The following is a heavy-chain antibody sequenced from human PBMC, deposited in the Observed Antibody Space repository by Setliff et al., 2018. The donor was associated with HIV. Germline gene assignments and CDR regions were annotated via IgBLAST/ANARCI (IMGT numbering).Heavy chain of an antibody. Sequence: KPSETLSLTCTISGGSISSFYWSWIRQSPEKRLEWIGYIYSSGSTSYNPSLKSRVTISADTSKNQFSLNIKSMTAADTAIYYCARHWYXXGRPLDSWGQGTLVTVSS. CDR3: ARHWYXXGRPLDS. CDR2: IYSSGST. V-gene: IGHV4-59*08. CDR1: GGSISSFY. D-gene: IGHD3-10*01. J-gene: IGHJ4*02.